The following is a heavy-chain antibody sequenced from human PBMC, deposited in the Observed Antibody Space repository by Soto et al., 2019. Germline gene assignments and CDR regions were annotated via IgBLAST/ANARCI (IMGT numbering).Heavy chain of an antibody. CDR3: ARDVPPFFRSGWYSEWFDP. V-gene: IGHV1-18*01. Sequence: ASVKVSCKASGYTFTSYGISWVRQAPGQGLEWMGWISAYNGNTNYAQKLQGRVTMTTDTSTSTAYMELRSLRSDDTAVYYCARDVPPFFRSGWYSEWFDPWGQGTLVTVSS. D-gene: IGHD6-19*01. CDR2: ISAYNGNT. J-gene: IGHJ5*02. CDR1: GYTFTSYG.